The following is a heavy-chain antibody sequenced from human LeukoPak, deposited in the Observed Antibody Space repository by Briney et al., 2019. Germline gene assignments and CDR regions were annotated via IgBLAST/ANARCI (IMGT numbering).Heavy chain of an antibody. Sequence: SETLSLTCTVSGGSISSGSYYWSWIRQPPGKGLEWIGEINHSGSTNYNPSLKSRVTISVDTSKNQFSLKLGSVTAADTAVYFCARGPYSYDSSGAFDIWGQGTMVTVSS. CDR3: ARGPYSYDSSGAFDI. CDR2: INHSGST. V-gene: IGHV4-39*07. J-gene: IGHJ3*02. D-gene: IGHD3-22*01. CDR1: GGSISSGSYY.